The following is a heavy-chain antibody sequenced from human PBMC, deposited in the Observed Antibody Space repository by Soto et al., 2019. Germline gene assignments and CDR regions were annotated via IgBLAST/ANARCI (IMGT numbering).Heavy chain of an antibody. D-gene: IGHD6-13*01. CDR2: ISYDGSNK. CDR1: GFTFSSYG. V-gene: IGHV3-30*18. CDR3: AKDKEERAAAGTFYYYYGMDV. J-gene: IGHJ6*02. Sequence: HPGGSLRLSCAASGFTFSSYGMHWVRQAPGKGLEWVAVISYDGSNKYYADSVKGRFTISRDNSKNTLYLQMNSLRAEDTAVYYCAKDKEERAAAGTFYYYYGMDVWGQGTTVTVS.